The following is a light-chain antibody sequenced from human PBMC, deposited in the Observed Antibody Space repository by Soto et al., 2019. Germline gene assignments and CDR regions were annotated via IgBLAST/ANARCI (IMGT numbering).Light chain of an antibody. Sequence: EIVLTKSPGTLYLSAGERANTSFRASQSVSSSYLAWYQQKPGQAPRLLISDEYNRATGIKDRFSGSGSGTDFTLTIRSIEPEDFAVYYCKPRNYWQVPLGNGKRLEIK. J-gene: IGKJ5*01. V-gene: IGKV3D-20*02. CDR3: KPRNYWQVP. CDR2: DEY. CDR1: QSVSSSY.